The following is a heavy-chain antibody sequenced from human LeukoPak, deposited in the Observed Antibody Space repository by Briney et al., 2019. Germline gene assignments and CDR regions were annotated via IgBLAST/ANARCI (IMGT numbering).Heavy chain of an antibody. CDR1: GGSISSYY. CDR3: VRRGWGTYGSGYDY. D-gene: IGHD3-10*01. Sequence: PSETLSLTCTVSGGSISSYYWSWIRQPPGKGLEWIGYIYYSGSTNYNPSLKSRVTISVDTSKNQFSLKLSSVTAADTAVYYCVRRGWGTYGSGYDYWGQGTLVTVSS. CDR2: IYYSGST. V-gene: IGHV4-59*01. J-gene: IGHJ4*02.